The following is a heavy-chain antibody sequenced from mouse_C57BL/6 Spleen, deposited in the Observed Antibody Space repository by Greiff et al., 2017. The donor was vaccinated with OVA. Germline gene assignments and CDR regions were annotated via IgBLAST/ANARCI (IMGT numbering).Heavy chain of an antibody. CDR1: GYAFSSYW. CDR2: IYPGDGDT. CDR3: ARRGALPFDY. Sequence: VKLQESGAELVKPGASVKISCKASGYAFSSYWMNWVKQRPGKGLEWIGQIYPGDGDTNYNGKFKGKATLTADKSSSTAYMQLSSLTSEDSAVYFCARRGALPFDYWGQGTTLTVSS. J-gene: IGHJ2*01. V-gene: IGHV1-80*01. D-gene: IGHD2-10*01.